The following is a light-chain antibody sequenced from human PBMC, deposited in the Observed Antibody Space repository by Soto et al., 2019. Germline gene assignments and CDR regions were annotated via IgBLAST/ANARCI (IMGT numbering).Light chain of an antibody. J-gene: IGKJ1*01. Sequence: EIVLTQSPGTLSLSPGERATLSCRASQSVNINYLAWYQQKPGQGPRLLIYGASSRATGIPDRFSGRGSGTDITLTISRLEPEDFAVYYCQQYDSSPRTFGQGTKVDIK. V-gene: IGKV3-20*01. CDR1: QSVNINY. CDR3: QQYDSSPRT. CDR2: GAS.